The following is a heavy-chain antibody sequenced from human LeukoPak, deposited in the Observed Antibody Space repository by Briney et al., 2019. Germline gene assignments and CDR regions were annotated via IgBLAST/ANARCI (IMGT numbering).Heavy chain of an antibody. CDR3: ARDRGSTGYYYLDS. D-gene: IGHD6-19*01. CDR1: GGPITEYY. Sequence: PSETLSLTCSVSGGPITEYYWSWIRQPPGKGLEWIGYIYHTGSTNYSPSLKSRVTMSVDASRNQFSLKLVSVTAADTAVYYCARDRGSTGYYYLDSRGQGILVTVSS. V-gene: IGHV4-59*01. J-gene: IGHJ4*02. CDR2: IYHTGST.